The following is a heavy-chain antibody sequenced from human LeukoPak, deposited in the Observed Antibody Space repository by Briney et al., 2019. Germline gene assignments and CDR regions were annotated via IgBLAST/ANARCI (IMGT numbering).Heavy chain of an antibody. V-gene: IGHV3-13*04. J-gene: IGHJ4*02. Sequence: GGSLRLSCAASGFTFSNYDMHWVRQATGKGLEWVSGIGSAGDTNYPGSVKGRFTISRENAKNSLYLQMDSLRAGDTAVYYCARGVPGGLDYWGKGTLVTVSS. CDR3: ARGVPGGLDY. CDR1: GFTFSNYD. D-gene: IGHD3-10*01. CDR2: IGSAGDT.